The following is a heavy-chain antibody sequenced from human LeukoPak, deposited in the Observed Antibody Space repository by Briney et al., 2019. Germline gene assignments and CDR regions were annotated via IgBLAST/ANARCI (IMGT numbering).Heavy chain of an antibody. CDR2: ISGSGIST. V-gene: IGHV3-23*01. J-gene: IGHJ5*02. CDR3: AKSRMQGFDP. CDR1: GFTFSDYG. D-gene: IGHD2-15*01. Sequence: GGSLRLSCAAAGFTFSDYGMNWVRQAPGKGLEWVSGISGSGISTYYADSVKGRFTISRDNSKNTLYLQMNSLRAEDKAVYYCAKSRMQGFDPWGQGTLVTVSS.